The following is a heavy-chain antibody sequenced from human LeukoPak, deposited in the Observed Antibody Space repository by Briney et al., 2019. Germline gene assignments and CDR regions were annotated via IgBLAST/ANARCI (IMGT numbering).Heavy chain of an antibody. CDR1: GYTFTGYY. Sequence: ASVKVSCKASGYTFTGYYMHWVRQAPGQRLEWMGWINPNSGGTNYAKKFQGRVTMTRDTSISTAYMELSRLRSEDTAVYYCATQLYCGGDCYSVTDYWGQGTLVTVSS. CDR3: ATQLYCGGDCYSVTDY. D-gene: IGHD2-21*02. V-gene: IGHV1-2*02. J-gene: IGHJ4*02. CDR2: INPNSGGT.